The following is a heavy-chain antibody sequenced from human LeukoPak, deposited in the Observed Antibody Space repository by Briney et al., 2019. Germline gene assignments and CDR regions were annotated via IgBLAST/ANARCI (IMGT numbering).Heavy chain of an antibody. V-gene: IGHV1-46*01. D-gene: IGHD2-2*01. CDR3: ARDSLPAAIIPNWFDP. J-gene: IGHJ5*02. Sequence: ASVKVSCKASGYTFTSYYMHWVRQAPGQGLEWMGIINPSGGSTSYAQKFQGRVTMTRDTSTSTVYMELSSLRSDDTAVYYCARDSLPAAIIPNWFDPWGQGTLVTVSS. CDR1: GYTFTSYY. CDR2: INPSGGST.